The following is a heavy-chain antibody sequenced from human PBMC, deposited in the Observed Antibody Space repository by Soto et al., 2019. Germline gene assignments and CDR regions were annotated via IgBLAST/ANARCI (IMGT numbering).Heavy chain of an antibody. J-gene: IGHJ6*02. V-gene: IGHV4-39*01. CDR3: ARGGTGEVYNSYYGMNV. Sequence: PSETLSLTCTVSGGSISSSSYYWGWIRQPPGKGLEWIGSIFYSGSTYYNPSLKSRVTISVDTSKNQFSLKLSSVTAADTAMYYCARGGTGEVYNSYYGMNVGGQGTRVTVSS. CDR1: GGSISSSSYY. CDR2: IFYSGST. D-gene: IGHD3-16*01.